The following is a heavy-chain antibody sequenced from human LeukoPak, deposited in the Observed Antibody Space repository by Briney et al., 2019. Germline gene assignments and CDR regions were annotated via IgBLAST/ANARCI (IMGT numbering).Heavy chain of an antibody. V-gene: IGHV3-74*01. J-gene: IGHJ4*02. CDR2: IISDGSST. CDR3: ARDGSLPDY. CDR1: GFAFSNYW. Sequence: PGGSLRLSXAASGFAFSNYWMHWVRQTPGKGLVWVSGIISDGSSTSYADSVKGRFTISRDNAKNTLYLQMNSLRAEDTAVYYCARDGSLPDYWGQGTLVTVSS.